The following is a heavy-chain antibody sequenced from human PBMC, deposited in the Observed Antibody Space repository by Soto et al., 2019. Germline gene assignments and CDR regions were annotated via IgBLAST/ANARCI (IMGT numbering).Heavy chain of an antibody. D-gene: IGHD1-26*01. CDR3: ARVGSSCHSGGCYYYYGLGV. CDR2: IYYSGST. V-gene: IGHV4-61*01. Sequence: QVRLQESGPGLVKPSETLSLSCLVSGDSVGNGPYYWSWIRQSPGEGLEWIAYIYYSGSTNVNPSLESRVNISIDMSKNQFFLELHSVTAADAAVYFCARVGSSCHSGGCYYYYGLGVWGQGTTVAISS. CDR1: GDSVGNGPYY. J-gene: IGHJ6*02.